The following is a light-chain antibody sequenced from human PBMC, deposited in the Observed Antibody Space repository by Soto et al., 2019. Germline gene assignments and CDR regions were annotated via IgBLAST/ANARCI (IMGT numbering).Light chain of an antibody. CDR2: KAS. J-gene: IGKJ1*01. CDR3: QQYNSYWT. V-gene: IGKV1-5*03. Sequence: DIQMTQSPHTLSASVGDRVTITCRASQSIADWLAWYQQKQGKAPKLLIYKASTLERGVPSRFSGSGSGTEFTLTISRLQPNDFATYVCQQYNSYWTFGQGTKLEIK. CDR1: QSIADW.